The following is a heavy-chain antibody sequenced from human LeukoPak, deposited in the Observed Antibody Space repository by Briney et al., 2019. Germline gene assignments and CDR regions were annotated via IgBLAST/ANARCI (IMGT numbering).Heavy chain of an antibody. D-gene: IGHD3-9*01. CDR3: ARDGVWGGYYDILTGYRASDY. CDR2: ISAYNGNT. CDR1: GYTFTSYG. Sequence: ASVKVSCKASGYTFTSYGISWVRQAPGLGLEWMGWISAYNGNTNYAQKLQGRVTMTTDTSTSTAYMELRSLRSDDTAVYYCARDGVWGGYYDILTGYRASDYWGQGTLVTVSS. J-gene: IGHJ4*02. V-gene: IGHV1-18*01.